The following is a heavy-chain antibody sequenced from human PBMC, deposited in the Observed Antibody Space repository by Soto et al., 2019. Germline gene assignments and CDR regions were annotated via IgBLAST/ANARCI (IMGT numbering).Heavy chain of an antibody. CDR3: VRGDNWNDEASDY. D-gene: IGHD1-1*01. V-gene: IGHV3-33*01. CDR2: IWSDGNNR. Sequence: QVQLVESGGGVVQPGRSLRLSCAASGFMFSNHGMHWVRQAPGKGLEWVAVIWSDGNNRYYADSVKGRFTISRDNSKNTVYLQMNSLRAEDTAVYYCVRGDNWNDEASDYWGQGTXVT. J-gene: IGHJ4*02. CDR1: GFMFSNHG.